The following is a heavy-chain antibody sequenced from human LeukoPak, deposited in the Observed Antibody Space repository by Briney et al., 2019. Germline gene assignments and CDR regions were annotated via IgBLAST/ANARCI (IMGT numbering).Heavy chain of an antibody. Sequence: SVKVSCKASGGTLSSYAISWVRQAPGQGLEWMGRIIPLFGTANYAQKFQGRVTITTDESTSTAYMELSSLRSEDTAVYYCARAARAVAGTLDYWGQGTLVTVSS. CDR3: ARAARAVAGTLDY. CDR1: GGTLSSYA. CDR2: IIPLFGTA. D-gene: IGHD6-19*01. V-gene: IGHV1-69*05. J-gene: IGHJ4*02.